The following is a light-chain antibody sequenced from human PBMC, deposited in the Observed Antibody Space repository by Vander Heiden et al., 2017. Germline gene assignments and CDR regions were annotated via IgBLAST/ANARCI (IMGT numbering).Light chain of an antibody. CDR3: RQAIQHPLT. J-gene: IGKJ4*01. CDR2: LGP. V-gene: IGKV2-28*01. Sequence: SGWTKSPLALPVTPGEPASISCRSSQSLLHSNGYNYLDCYLQKPGQSPQLLTYLGPHRASGVPDSLRVSGSGPDYTLKRSRVEAEDVGVYYCRQAIQHPLTFGGGTKVEIK. CDR1: QSLLHSNGYNY.